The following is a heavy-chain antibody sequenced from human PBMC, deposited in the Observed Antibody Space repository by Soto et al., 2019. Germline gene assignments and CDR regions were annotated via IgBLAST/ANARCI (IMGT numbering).Heavy chain of an antibody. CDR2: IIPIFGTA. CDR3: ARDPGLYNWNEENWFDP. J-gene: IGHJ5*02. D-gene: IGHD1-1*01. V-gene: IGHV1-69*13. CDR1: GFNFSPYG. Sequence: SVKVSCKASGFNFSPYGITWVRQAPGQGLEWMGGIIPIFGTANYAQKFQGRVTITADESTSTAYMELSSLRSEDTAVYYCARDPGLYNWNEENWFDPWGQGTQVTVSS.